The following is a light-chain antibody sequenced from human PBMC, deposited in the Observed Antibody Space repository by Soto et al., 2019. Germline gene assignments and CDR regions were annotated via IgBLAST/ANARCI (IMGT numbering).Light chain of an antibody. V-gene: IGKV3-20*01. Sequence: EIVLTQSPGTLSLSPGEGATLSCRASQSVSSSYIAWYQQRPGQAPRLLIYGASTRATGIPARFSGSGSGTDFALTISRLEPEDFAVYYCQRYGSSQIIFGQGTKVDIK. CDR3: QRYGSSQII. J-gene: IGKJ1*01. CDR1: QSVSSSY. CDR2: GAS.